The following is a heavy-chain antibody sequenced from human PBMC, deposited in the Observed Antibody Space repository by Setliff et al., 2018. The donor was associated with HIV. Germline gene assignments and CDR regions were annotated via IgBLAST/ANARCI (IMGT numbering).Heavy chain of an antibody. CDR2: IYTSGST. CDR3: AREIWGQVAHVPYGMDV. Sequence: SETLSLTCTVPGGSISSYYWRWIRQPAGKGLEWIGRIYTSGSTNYNPSLKSRVTMSVDTSKNQFSLKVRYVTAADTAIYYCAREIWGQVAHVPYGMDVWGQGTTVTVSS. J-gene: IGHJ6*02. CDR1: GGSISSYY. V-gene: IGHV4-4*07. D-gene: IGHD5-12*01.